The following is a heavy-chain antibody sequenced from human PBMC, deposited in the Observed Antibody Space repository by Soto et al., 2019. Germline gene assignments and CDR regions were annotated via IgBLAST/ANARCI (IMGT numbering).Heavy chain of an antibody. CDR3: ATWNLQEHAYDI. CDR2: LYDVDDT. Sequence: DVQLVESGGCLIQPGGSLRLSCAAFGLTVSGKKYISWVRQAPGKGLEWVSALYDVDDTYYADSVKGRFTTSIDTARTIVYLQMNSLRLDDTAVYFCATWNLQEHAYDIWGQGTTVTVSS. D-gene: IGHD1-1*01. V-gene: IGHV3-53*01. CDR1: GLTVSGKKY. J-gene: IGHJ3*02.